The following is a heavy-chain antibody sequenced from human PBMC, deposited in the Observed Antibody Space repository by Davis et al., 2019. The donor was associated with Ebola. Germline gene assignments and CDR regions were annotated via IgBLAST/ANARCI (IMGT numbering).Heavy chain of an antibody. CDR3: ASRQLWAKDDAFDI. J-gene: IGHJ3*02. Sequence: MPSEPLSLTCILPGVLIGSLVWHWFRQPPGRGLEWIGSVEDSGSTNYNPSLKSRVTISVDTSKNQFSLKLSSVTAADTAVYYCASRQLWAKDDAFDIWGQGTMVTVS. V-gene: IGHV4-59*11. D-gene: IGHD5-18*01. CDR1: GVLIGSLV. CDR2: VEDSGST.